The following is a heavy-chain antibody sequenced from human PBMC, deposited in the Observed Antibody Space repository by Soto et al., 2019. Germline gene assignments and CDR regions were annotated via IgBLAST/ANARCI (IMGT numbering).Heavy chain of an antibody. CDR2: ISGDGGST. D-gene: IGHD2-15*01. Sequence: GGSLRLSCAASGFTFSNYAMYWVRQAPGKGLEWVSHISGDGGSTNYADSVRGRFTISRDNSKNTLYLQMNSLRAEDTAVYYCARGSPESFPGSGMDVWGQGTTVTVSS. V-gene: IGHV3-23*01. J-gene: IGHJ6*02. CDR1: GFTFSNYA. CDR3: ARGSPESFPGSGMDV.